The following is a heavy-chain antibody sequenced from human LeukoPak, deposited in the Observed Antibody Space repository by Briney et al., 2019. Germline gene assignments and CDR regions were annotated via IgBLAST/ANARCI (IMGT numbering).Heavy chain of an antibody. Sequence: SETLSLTCTVSGGSISSSSYYWGWIRQPPGKGLEWIGCICYSGSTYYNPSLKSRVTISVDTSKNQFSLKLSSVTAADTAVYYCAALVVVSALSGRNVQHWGQGTLVTVSS. CDR1: GGSISSSSYY. J-gene: IGHJ1*01. D-gene: IGHD2-21*02. CDR2: ICYSGST. V-gene: IGHV4-39*01. CDR3: AALVVVSALSGRNVQH.